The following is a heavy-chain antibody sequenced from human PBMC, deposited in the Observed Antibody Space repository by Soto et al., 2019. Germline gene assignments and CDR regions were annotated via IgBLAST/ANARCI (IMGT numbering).Heavy chain of an antibody. Sequence: GASVKVSCKASGYTFTSYGISWVRQAPGQGLEWMGWISSYNGNTNYAQKVQGRVTLTTDTSTSTTYMELRSLRSDDTAVYYCVRGPRYCSTTTCFSGVTWFDPWGQGTLVTVSS. J-gene: IGHJ5*02. CDR2: ISSYNGNT. V-gene: IGHV1-18*04. CDR1: GYTFTSYG. D-gene: IGHD2-2*01. CDR3: VRGPRYCSTTTCFSGVTWFDP.